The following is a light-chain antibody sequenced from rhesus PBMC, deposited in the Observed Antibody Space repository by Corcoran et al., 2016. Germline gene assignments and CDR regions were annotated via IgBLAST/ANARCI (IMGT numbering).Light chain of an antibody. CDR2: AAS. CDR3: LQYNSDPPT. Sequence: DIQMTQSPSSLSASVGDRVTITCRASQGISTYLNWYQQKPGKAPKRLIYAASSLESGVPSRFSGSGSGTDCTLTISSLQPEDFATYYCLQYNSDPPTFGPGTKLDIK. V-gene: IGKV1-43*02. J-gene: IGKJ3*01. CDR1: QGISTY.